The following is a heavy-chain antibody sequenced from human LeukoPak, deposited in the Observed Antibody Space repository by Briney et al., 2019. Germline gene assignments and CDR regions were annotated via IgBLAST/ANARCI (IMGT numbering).Heavy chain of an antibody. CDR1: GFTFSSYA. CDR3: AKGHDSSGYYSYVFDY. Sequence: PGGSLRPSCAAYGFTFSSYAMSWVRQAPGKGLEWVSAISGSGGSTYYANTAKGRFTISTDNPKNTLYLQMNSLRAEDTAVYYCAKGHDSSGYYSYVFDYWGQGTLVTVSS. J-gene: IGHJ4*02. D-gene: IGHD3-22*01. CDR2: ISGSGGST. V-gene: IGHV3-23*01.